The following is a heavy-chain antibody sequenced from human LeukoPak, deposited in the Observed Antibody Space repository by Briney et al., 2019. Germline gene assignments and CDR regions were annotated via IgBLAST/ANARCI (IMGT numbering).Heavy chain of an antibody. Sequence: GGSLRLSCAASGFTVSSNYMSWVRQAPGKGLEWVSVIYSGGSTYYADSVKGRFTISRDNSKNTLYLQMNSLRAEDTAVYYCARNLPGYSYGPDYWGQGTLVTVSS. D-gene: IGHD5-18*01. CDR3: ARNLPGYSYGPDY. CDR1: GFTVSSNY. V-gene: IGHV3-53*01. CDR2: IYSGGST. J-gene: IGHJ4*02.